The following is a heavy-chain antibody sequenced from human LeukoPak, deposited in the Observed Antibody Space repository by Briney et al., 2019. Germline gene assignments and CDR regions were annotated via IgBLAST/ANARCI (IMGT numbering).Heavy chain of an antibody. V-gene: IGHV3-48*03. D-gene: IGHD2-15*01. Sequence: GGSLRLSCAASGFTFSTSEMDWVRQAPGKGLEWLSYISSSGSSIYSADSVKGRFTISRDNAKNSLYLQMNSLRAEDTAVYYCARGLVVAATPPYSYYGMDVWGKGTTVTVSS. J-gene: IGHJ6*04. CDR2: ISSSGSSI. CDR1: GFTFSTSE. CDR3: ARGLVVAATPPYSYYGMDV.